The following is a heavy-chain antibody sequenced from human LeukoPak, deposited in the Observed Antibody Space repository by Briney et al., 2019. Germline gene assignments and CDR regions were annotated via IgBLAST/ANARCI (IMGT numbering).Heavy chain of an antibody. V-gene: IGHV5-51*01. D-gene: IGHD5-12*01. CDR1: GYSFSMYW. CDR3: ARRGGGYDFNFDQ. Sequence: GESLKISCKGSGYSFSMYWIAWVRQTPGKGLEWMGIIYPDDSETIYSTSFQGQVTMSADKSSAYLQWNSVKASDTAMYYCARRGGGYDFNFDQWGQGTLVTVSS. J-gene: IGHJ4*02. CDR2: IYPDDSET.